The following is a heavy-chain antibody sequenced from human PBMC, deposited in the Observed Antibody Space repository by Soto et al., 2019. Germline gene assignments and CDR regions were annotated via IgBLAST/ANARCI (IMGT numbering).Heavy chain of an antibody. CDR2: IYYSGST. CDR1: GGSITSSSYY. D-gene: IGHD1-26*01. Sequence: SETLSLTCTISGGSITSSSYYWGWIRQPPGKGLEWIGSIYYSGSTYYNPSLKSRVTISVDTSKNQFSLKLSSVTAADTAVYYCATQEVGGSYVYTFDPWGQGTLVTVSS. V-gene: IGHV4-39*01. CDR3: ATQEVGGSYVYTFDP. J-gene: IGHJ5*02.